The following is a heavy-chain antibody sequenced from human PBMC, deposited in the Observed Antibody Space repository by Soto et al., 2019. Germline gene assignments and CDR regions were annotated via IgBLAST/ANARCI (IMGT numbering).Heavy chain of an antibody. Sequence: QVQLVQSGAEVQEPGSSVKVSCKASGGGNLRDYRTTWVRRAPGQGLEWMGGIIPKLGSANYAQNFQGRVTITADESTNTVYMELRSLRSDDTAVYYCERVGDGYNFGAVYWCQGTPVTVSS. V-gene: IGHV1-69*01. CDR1: GGGNLRDYR. CDR3: ERVGDGYNFGAVY. D-gene: IGHD2-21*01. J-gene: IGHJ4*02. CDR2: IIPKLGSA.